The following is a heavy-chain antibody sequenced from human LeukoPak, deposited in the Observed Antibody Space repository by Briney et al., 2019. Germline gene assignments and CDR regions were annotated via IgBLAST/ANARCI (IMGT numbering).Heavy chain of an antibody. D-gene: IGHD2-2*02. CDR3: ARLSGAPVRHPIYHFDY. CDR1: GGSISSGSYY. Sequence: PSQTLSLTCTVSGGSISSGSYYWSWIRQPAGKGLEWIGNIYHSGSTYKNPSLKSRVTISLDTSKNQFSLRLSSVTAADTAMYYCARLSGAPVRHPIYHFDYWGQGTLVAVSS. V-gene: IGHV4-61*09. CDR2: IYHSGST. J-gene: IGHJ4*02.